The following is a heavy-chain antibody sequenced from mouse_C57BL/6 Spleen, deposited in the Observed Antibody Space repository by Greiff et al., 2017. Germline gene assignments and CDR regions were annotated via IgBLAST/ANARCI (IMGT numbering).Heavy chain of an antibody. V-gene: IGHV1-50*01. Sequence: QVQLKQSGAELVKPGASVKLSCKASGYTFTSYWMQWVKQRPGQGLEWIGEIDPSDSYTNYNQKFKGKATLTVDTSSSTAYMQLSSLTSEDSAVYYCAIRAFIYYGSSTGYFDVWGTGTTVTVSS. CDR1: GYTFTSYW. D-gene: IGHD1-1*01. J-gene: IGHJ1*03. CDR3: AIRAFIYYGSSTGYFDV. CDR2: IDPSDSYT.